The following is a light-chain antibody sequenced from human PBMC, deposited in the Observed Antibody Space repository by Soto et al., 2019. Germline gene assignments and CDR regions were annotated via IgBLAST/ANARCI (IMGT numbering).Light chain of an antibody. CDR2: EVF. J-gene: IGLJ2*01. Sequence: QSVLTQPPSASGSPGQSVTISCTGTSSDIGRFNYVSWYQQHPGKAPKLLIYEVFHRPSGIPDRFSGSKSGHTASLTVSGLRADDEATYYCSSYAGSDFLVFGGGTQLIVL. V-gene: IGLV2-8*01. CDR1: SSDIGRFNY. CDR3: SSYAGSDFLV.